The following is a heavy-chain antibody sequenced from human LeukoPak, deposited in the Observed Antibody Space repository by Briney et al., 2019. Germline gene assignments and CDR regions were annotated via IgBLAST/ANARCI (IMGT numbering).Heavy chain of an antibody. J-gene: IGHJ4*02. CDR2: ISYDGSNK. D-gene: IGHD3-10*01. V-gene: IGHV3-30*18. CDR3: AKDHAWLGAAPAAPDY. Sequence: GRSLRLSCAASGFTFSSYGMHWVRQAPGKGLEWVAVISYDGSNKYYADSVKGRFTISRDNSKNTLYLQMNSLRAEDTAVYYCAKDHAWLGAAPAAPDYWGQGTLVTVSS. CDR1: GFTFSSYG.